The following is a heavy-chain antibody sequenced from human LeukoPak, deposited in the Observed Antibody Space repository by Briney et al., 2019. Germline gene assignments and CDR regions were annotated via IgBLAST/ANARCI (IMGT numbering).Heavy chain of an antibody. Sequence: SVKVSCKASGGTFSSYAISWVRQAPGQGLEWMGGIIPIFGTANYAQKFQGRVTTTADESTSTAYMELSSLRSEDTAVYYCASPGGTAWVSHIFGVVPPLDYWGQGTLVTVSS. CDR1: GGTFSSYA. CDR3: ASPGGTAWVSHIFGVVPPLDY. CDR2: IIPIFGTA. V-gene: IGHV1-69*13. D-gene: IGHD3-3*01. J-gene: IGHJ4*02.